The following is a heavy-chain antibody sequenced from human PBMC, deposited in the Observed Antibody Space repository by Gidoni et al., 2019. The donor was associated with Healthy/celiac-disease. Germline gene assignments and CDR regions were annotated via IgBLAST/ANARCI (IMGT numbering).Heavy chain of an antibody. CDR1: AYPFPSSA. D-gene: IGHD3-10*01. J-gene: IGHJ1*01. CDR2: MNHNSGNT. Sequence: QVQLVQSGAELTKPGASVQVSCTASAYPFPSSAVTWVRQATGQGLAWTGWMNHNSGNTGYAQKFQGRVTMTRNTSISTAYMELSSLRSEDTAVYYCARVYYYGSGSYYNGEYFQHWGQGTLVTVSS. CDR3: ARVYYYGSGSYYNGEYFQH. V-gene: IGHV1-8*01.